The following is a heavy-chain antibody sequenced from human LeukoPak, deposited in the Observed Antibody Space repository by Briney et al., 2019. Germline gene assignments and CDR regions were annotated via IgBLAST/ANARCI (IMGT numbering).Heavy chain of an antibody. CDR2: MNPNSGNT. CDR3: ARGYFLRFLEWLPTQHRYYYYGMDV. Sequence: GASVKVSCKASGYTFTSYDINWVRQATGQGLEWMGWMNPNSGNTGYAQKFQGRVTMTRNTSISTAYMELSSLRSEDTAVYYCARGYFLRFLEWLPTQHRYYYYGMDVWGQGTTVTVSS. D-gene: IGHD3-3*01. V-gene: IGHV1-8*01. J-gene: IGHJ6*02. CDR1: GYTFTSYD.